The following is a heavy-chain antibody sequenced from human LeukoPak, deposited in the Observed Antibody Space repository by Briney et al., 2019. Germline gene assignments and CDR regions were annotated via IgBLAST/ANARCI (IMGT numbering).Heavy chain of an antibody. J-gene: IGHJ4*02. CDR1: GYTFINYY. D-gene: IGHD1-1*01. Sequence: ASVKVSCKASGYTFINYYMHWVRQAPGQGLEWVGVINPSDYSTTYAQKFQGRLTMTRDTSTSTDYMDLSSLRSEDTAIYYCARHSLPGTTPFDYWGQGTLVTVSS. V-gene: IGHV1-46*01. CDR2: INPSDYST. CDR3: ARHSLPGTTPFDY.